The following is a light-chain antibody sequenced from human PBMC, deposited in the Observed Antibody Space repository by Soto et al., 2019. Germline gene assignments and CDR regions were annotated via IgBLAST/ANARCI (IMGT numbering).Light chain of an antibody. J-gene: IGKJ4*01. CDR2: KAS. CDR1: QVISSW. CDR3: HQASSFPLS. Sequence: IQMTQSPSSVSASVGDRVTISCRVSQVISSWLAWYQQKPGKAPKLLIYKASNLQTGVPSRFSGSGSGTDFTLTITNLQPEDFATYYCHQASSFPLSFGGGTNVEIK. V-gene: IGKV1-12*01.